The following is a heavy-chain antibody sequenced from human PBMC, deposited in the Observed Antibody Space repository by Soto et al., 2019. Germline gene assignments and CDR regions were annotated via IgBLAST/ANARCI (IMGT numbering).Heavy chain of an antibody. J-gene: IGHJ4*02. CDR2: INPAGDIT. CDR1: GFTVTNYY. Sequence: QVQLVQSGAEVKKPGTSVKVSCKAAGFTVTNYYMHWLRLAPGQGPEWMGLINPAGDITSFAPKFRGRVTVTRHTSTSTIYMEMRGLRSDDTAFYYCARDRTGAAYFDYWGQGTLVTVS. V-gene: IGHV1-46*03. D-gene: IGHD1-26*01. CDR3: ARDRTGAAYFDY.